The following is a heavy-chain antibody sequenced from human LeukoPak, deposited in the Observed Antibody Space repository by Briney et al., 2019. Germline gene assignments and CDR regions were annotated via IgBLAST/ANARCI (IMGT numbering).Heavy chain of an antibody. CDR2: IYDGGST. CDR3: TTSYGTKRYFFDN. D-gene: IGHD3-9*01. Sequence: PGGSLRLSCAASGFTVSSKYMNWVRQAPGKGLEWVSIIYDGGSTYYADSVRGRFVISRDNSENILYLHMNNLRAEDTAMYYCTTSYGTKRYFFDNWGQGTLVAVSS. J-gene: IGHJ4*02. CDR1: GFTVSSKY. V-gene: IGHV3-66*01.